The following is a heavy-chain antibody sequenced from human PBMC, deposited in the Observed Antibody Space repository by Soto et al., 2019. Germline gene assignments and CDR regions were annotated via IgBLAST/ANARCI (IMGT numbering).Heavy chain of an antibody. D-gene: IGHD6-19*01. Sequence: QITLKESGPTLVKPTQTLTLTCTFSGFSLSTSGVGVGWIRQPPGKALEWLALIYWDDDKRYSPSLKSRLTNTKDTSKTQVVLTMTNMDPVDTATYYCAHTMEQWLVDYWGQGTLVTVSS. CDR2: IYWDDDK. J-gene: IGHJ4*02. V-gene: IGHV2-5*02. CDR1: GFSLSTSGVG. CDR3: AHTMEQWLVDY.